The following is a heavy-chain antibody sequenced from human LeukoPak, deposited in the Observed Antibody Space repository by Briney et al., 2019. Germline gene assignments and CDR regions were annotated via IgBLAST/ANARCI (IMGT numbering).Heavy chain of an antibody. J-gene: IGHJ5*02. CDR1: GFTFGDYA. CDR3: TRDRVAAAGTYWFDP. Sequence: GGSLRLSCTASGFTFGDYAMSWVRQAPGKGLEWVGCIRSNTFGGTGEYAASVKGRFTISRDDSKSIAYLQMNSLKTEDTAVYYCTRDRVAAAGTYWFDPWGQGTLVTVSS. V-gene: IGHV3-49*04. CDR2: IRSNTFGGTG. D-gene: IGHD6-13*01.